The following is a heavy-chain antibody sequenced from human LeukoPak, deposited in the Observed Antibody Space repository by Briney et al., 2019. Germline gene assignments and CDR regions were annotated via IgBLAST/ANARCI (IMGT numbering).Heavy chain of an antibody. D-gene: IGHD3-22*01. J-gene: IGHJ4*02. CDR2: IYYSGST. Sequence: SETLSLTCTVSGGSISSGDYYWSWIRQPPGKGLEWIGYIYYSGSTYYNPSLKSRVTISVDTSKNQFSLKLSPVTAADTAVYYCARDWHYYDSSGYLDYWGQGTLVTVSS. CDR3: ARDWHYYDSSGYLDY. CDR1: GGSISSGDYY. V-gene: IGHV4-30-4*01.